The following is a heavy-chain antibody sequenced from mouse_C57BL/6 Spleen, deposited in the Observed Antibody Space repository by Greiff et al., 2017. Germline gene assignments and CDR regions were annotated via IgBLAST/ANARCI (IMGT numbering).Heavy chain of an antibody. CDR2: INPGSGGT. CDR3: AREDYYGRSYGYFDV. Sequence: VQLQQSGAVLVRPGTSVKVSCKASGYAFTNYLIEWVKQRPGQGLEWIGVINPGSGGTNYNEKFKGKASLTADKSSSTAYLQLSNLTSENSAVYFCAREDYYGRSYGYFDVWGTGTTVTVSS. CDR1: GYAFTNYL. J-gene: IGHJ1*03. D-gene: IGHD1-1*01. V-gene: IGHV1-54*01.